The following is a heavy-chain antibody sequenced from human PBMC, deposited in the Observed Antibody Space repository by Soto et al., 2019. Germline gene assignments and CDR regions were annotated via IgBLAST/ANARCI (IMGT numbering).Heavy chain of an antibody. CDR2: IWYDGSNK. J-gene: IGHJ2*01. Sequence: GGSLRLSCAASGFTFSSYGMHWVRQAPGKGLEWVAVIWYDGSNKYYADSVKGRFTISRDNSKNTLYLQMNSLRAEDTAVYYCARGLQEEQQLVQEELVQRYFDLWGRGTLVTVSS. CDR3: ARGLQEEQQLVQEELVQRYFDL. D-gene: IGHD6-13*01. CDR1: GFTFSSYG. V-gene: IGHV3-33*01.